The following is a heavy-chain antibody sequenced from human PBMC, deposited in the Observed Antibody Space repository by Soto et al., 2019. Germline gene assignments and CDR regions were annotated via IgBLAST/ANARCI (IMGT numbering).Heavy chain of an antibody. CDR3: ASYDVLAAYYY. Sequence: PSDTLSLTCTVSGGSVSSGNYYWSWIRQPPGKGLEWIGYIYYSGSTNYNPSLKSRVTISVDTSKNQFSLRLSSVTAADTAVFYCASYDVLAAYYYWGQGTLVTVSS. V-gene: IGHV4-61*01. J-gene: IGHJ4*02. CDR2: IYYSGST. CDR1: GGSVSSGNYY. D-gene: IGHD3-9*01.